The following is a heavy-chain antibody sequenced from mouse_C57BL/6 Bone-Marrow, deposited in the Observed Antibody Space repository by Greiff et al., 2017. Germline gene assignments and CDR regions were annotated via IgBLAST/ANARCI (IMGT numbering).Heavy chain of an antibody. CDR2: IRNKANGYTT. CDR3: ARYDDYDVDY. CDR1: GFTFTDYY. Sequence: EVMLVESGGGLVQPGGSLSLSCAASGFTFTDYYMSWVRQPPGTALEWLGFIRNKANGYTTEYSASVKGRFTISRDNSQSILYLQMNALRAEDSATYYCARYDDYDVDYWGQGTTLTVSS. D-gene: IGHD2-4*01. V-gene: IGHV7-3*01. J-gene: IGHJ2*01.